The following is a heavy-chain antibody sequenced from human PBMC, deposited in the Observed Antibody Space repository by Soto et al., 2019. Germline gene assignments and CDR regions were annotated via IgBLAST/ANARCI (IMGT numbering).Heavy chain of an antibody. CDR1: GYTFTSYG. J-gene: IGHJ4*02. D-gene: IGHD3-10*01. CDR2: ISAYNGNT. CDR3: ARVYRITMVRGELSEY. Sequence: QVQLVQSGAEVKKPGASVKVSCKASGYTFTSYGISWVRQAPGQGLEWMGWISAYNGNTNYAQKLQGRVTMTTDTATNTAYMELRSLSCEDTAVYYCARVYRITMVRGELSEYWGQGTLVTVYS. V-gene: IGHV1-18*01.